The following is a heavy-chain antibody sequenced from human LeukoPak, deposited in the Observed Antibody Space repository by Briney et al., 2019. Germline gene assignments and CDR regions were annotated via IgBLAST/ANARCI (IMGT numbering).Heavy chain of an antibody. CDR2: ISGYNGNT. J-gene: IGHJ1*01. Sequence: ASVKVSCKASGYTFTSYGISWVRQAPGKGLEWMGWISGYNGNTNYAQKLQGRVTMTTDTSTSTSYMELRSLRSDDTAVYYCARAIGFYYDAGYFQHWGQGTLVTVSS. V-gene: IGHV1-18*01. D-gene: IGHD3-22*01. CDR1: GYTFTSYG. CDR3: ARAIGFYYDAGYFQH.